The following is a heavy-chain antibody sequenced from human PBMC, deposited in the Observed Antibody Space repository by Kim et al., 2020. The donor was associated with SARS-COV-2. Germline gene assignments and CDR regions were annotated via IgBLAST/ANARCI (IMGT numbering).Heavy chain of an antibody. CDR3: ARGGELRARDFDY. V-gene: IGHV1-18*01. Sequence: APKLQGRVTMTTDTSTSTAYMELRSLRSDDTAVYYCARGGELRARDFDYWGQGTLVTVSS. J-gene: IGHJ4*02. D-gene: IGHD1-7*01.